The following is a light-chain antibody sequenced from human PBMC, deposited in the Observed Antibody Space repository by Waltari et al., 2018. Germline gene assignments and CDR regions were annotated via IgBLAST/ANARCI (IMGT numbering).Light chain of an antibody. CDR1: QRISSF. V-gene: IGKV1-39*01. CDR3: QQSYSAPRT. J-gene: IGKJ1*01. CDR2: AAP. Sequence: DIQITHSPSSPSASGGDRVTITCRTSQRISSFVNRYQQKPGKAPKLLIYAAPSLQSGVPLRFSGSGSGTDFTLTISSLQPEDFATYYCQQSYSAPRTFGQGTKVEIK.